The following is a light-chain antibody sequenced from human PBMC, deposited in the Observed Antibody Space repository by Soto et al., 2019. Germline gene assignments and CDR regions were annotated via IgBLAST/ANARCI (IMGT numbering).Light chain of an antibody. J-gene: IGLJ1*01. CDR2: QYN. Sequence: SYELTQPPSVSVSPGQTASITCSGDVLGNKYASWYQQKPGQSPVLVIYQYNKRPSGIPERFSGSNSGNTATLTISGAQAMDEADYYCQAWDSTTGVFGTGTKVTVL. CDR3: QAWDSTTGV. CDR1: VLGNKY. V-gene: IGLV3-1*01.